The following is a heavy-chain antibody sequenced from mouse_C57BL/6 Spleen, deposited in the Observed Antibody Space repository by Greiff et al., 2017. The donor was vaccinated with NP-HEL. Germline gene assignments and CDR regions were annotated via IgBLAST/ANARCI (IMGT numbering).Heavy chain of an antibody. D-gene: IGHD2-2*01. CDR2: INPNNGGT. V-gene: IGHV1-22*01. J-gene: IGHJ1*03. CDR3: ARSGGYPHWYFGV. Sequence: EVKLMESGPELVKPGASVKMSCKASGYTFTDYNMHWVKQSHGKSLEWIGYINPNNGGTSYNQKFKGKATLTVNQSSSTAYMELRSLTSEDSAVYYCARSGGYPHWYFGVWGTGTTVTVSS. CDR1: GYTFTDYN.